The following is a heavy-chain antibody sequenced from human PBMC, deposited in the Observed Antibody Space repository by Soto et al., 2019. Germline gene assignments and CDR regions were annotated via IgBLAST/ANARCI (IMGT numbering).Heavy chain of an antibody. CDR2: ISYDEINK. V-gene: IGHV3-30-3*01. CDR3: ATFLLVGSFDI. CDR1: GFTFSNYA. Sequence: GGSLRLSCAASGFTFSNYAMHWVRQAPGKGLEWVAVISYDEINKYYADSVKGRFTISRDNSKNTLSLQMNTLRAEDTAVYYCATFLLVGSFDIWGQGTMVTVSS. J-gene: IGHJ3*02. D-gene: IGHD1-26*01.